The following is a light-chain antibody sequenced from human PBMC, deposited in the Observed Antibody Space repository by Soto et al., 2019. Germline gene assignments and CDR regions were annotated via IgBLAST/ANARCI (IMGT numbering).Light chain of an antibody. CDR1: QSVGTN. CDR2: GAS. Sequence: EIVMTQSPGALSLSPGERATLSCRASQSVGTNLAWYQQKPGQAPRPLIYGASARATDVPARFSGSGSGTAFTLTISSLQSEDFAVYYCQQYSDWSPITFGGGTKVEIK. J-gene: IGKJ4*01. V-gene: IGKV3-15*01. CDR3: QQYSDWSPIT.